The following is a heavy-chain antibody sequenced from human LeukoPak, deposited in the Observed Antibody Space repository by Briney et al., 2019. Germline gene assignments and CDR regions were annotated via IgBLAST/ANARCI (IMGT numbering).Heavy chain of an antibody. Sequence: PGGSLRLSCAASGFTFSNSAMSWVRQAPGKGLEWVARVKSKGAGEATDYAAPVKGRFTISRDDSKNTLYLQMNSLKTEDTAVYYCTLIQGWGSGSYYRDFWGQGTLVTVSS. CDR1: GFTFSNSA. CDR3: TLIQGWGSGSYYRDF. J-gene: IGHJ4*02. D-gene: IGHD3-10*01. CDR2: VKSKGAGEAT. V-gene: IGHV3-15*01.